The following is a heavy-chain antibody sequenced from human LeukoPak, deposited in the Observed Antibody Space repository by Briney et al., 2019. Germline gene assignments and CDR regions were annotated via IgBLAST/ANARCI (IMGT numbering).Heavy chain of an antibody. V-gene: IGHV4-34*01. CDR2: INHSGST. CDR1: GGSFSGYY. Sequence: PSETLSLTCAVYGGSFSGYYWSWLRQPPGKGLEWIGEINHSGSTNYNPSLKSRVTISVDTSKNQFSLKLSSVTAADTAVYYCARGGSITIFGVVQYGWFDPWGQGTLVTVSS. CDR3: ARGGSITIFGVVQYGWFDP. J-gene: IGHJ5*02. D-gene: IGHD3-3*01.